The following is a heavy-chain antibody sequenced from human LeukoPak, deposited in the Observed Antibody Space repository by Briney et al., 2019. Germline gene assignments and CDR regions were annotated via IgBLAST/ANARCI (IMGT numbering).Heavy chain of an antibody. J-gene: IGHJ3*02. Sequence: GESLKISCKGSGYSFATYWIGWVRQMPGKGLEWMGIIYPGDSDIRYSPSFQGQVTISGDKSISTAYLQWSSLKASDTAMYYCARHRIVGATYDAFDIWGQGTMVTVSS. D-gene: IGHD1-26*01. CDR3: ARHRIVGATYDAFDI. V-gene: IGHV5-51*01. CDR2: IYPGDSDI. CDR1: GYSFATYW.